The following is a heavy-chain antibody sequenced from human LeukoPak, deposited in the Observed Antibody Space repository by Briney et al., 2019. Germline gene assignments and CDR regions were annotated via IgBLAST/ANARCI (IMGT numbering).Heavy chain of an antibody. Sequence: GESLKISCKGSGYSFTSYWIGWVRQMPGKGLEWMGVIYPGDSDTRYSPSFQGQVTISADKSISTAYLQWSSLKASDTAMYYCARPSYCSSTSCPFDYWGQGTLVTVSS. J-gene: IGHJ4*02. D-gene: IGHD2-2*01. CDR2: IYPGDSDT. CDR3: ARPSYCSSTSCPFDY. CDR1: GYSFTSYW. V-gene: IGHV5-51*01.